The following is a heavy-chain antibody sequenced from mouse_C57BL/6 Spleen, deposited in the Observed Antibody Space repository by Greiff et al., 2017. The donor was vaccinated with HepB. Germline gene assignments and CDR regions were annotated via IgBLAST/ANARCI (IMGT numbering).Heavy chain of an antibody. CDR1: GFTFSNYW. CDR2: IRLKSDNYAT. V-gene: IGHV6-3*01. D-gene: IGHD2-3*01. Sequence: EVQLVESGGGLVQPGGSMKLSCVASGFTFSNYWMNWVRQSPEKGLEWVAQIRLKSDNYATHYAESVKGRFTISRDDSKSSVYLQMNNLRAEDTGIYYCTGRWLAMDYWGQGTSVTVSS. CDR3: TGRWLAMDY. J-gene: IGHJ4*01.